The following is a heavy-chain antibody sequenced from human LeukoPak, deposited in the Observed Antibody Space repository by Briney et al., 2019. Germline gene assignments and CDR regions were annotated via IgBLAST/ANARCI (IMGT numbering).Heavy chain of an antibody. V-gene: IGHV1-3*01. J-gene: IGHJ4*02. CDR3: ARAVDTAMVTPDY. CDR2: INAGNGNT. CDR1: GYTFTSYA. D-gene: IGHD5-18*01. Sequence: GASVKVSFKASGYTFTSYAIHWVRQAPGQRLEWMGWINAGNGNTKYSQKLQGRVTMITDTSTSTAYMELRSLRSDDTAIYYCARAVDTAMVTPDYWGQGTLVTVSS.